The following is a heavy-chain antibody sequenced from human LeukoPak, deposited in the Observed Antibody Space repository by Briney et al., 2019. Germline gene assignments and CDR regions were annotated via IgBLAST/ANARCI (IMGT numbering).Heavy chain of an antibody. CDR1: GYSISSGDY. J-gene: IGHJ4*02. D-gene: IGHD3-16*01. Sequence: SETLSLTCAVSGYSISSGDYWGWIRLPPGKGLEWIGSIYHSGSTYYNPSLKSRVTISVAPSKRQFSLTLSSVTAADTAVYYCARNRSEPLGNGGSFDSWGQGTLVTVSS. V-gene: IGHV4-38-2*01. CDR2: IYHSGST. CDR3: ARNRSEPLGNGGSFDS.